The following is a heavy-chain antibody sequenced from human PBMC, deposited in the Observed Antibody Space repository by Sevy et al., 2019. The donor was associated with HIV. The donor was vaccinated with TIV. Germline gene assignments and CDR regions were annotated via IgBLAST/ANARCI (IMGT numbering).Heavy chain of an antibody. CDR3: ARAGYYYDSRGYYGGDYFDY. CDR1: GFTFSDYY. CDR2: ISSSSSYT. D-gene: IGHD3-22*01. Sequence: GGSLRLSCAASGFTFSDYYMSWIRQAPGKGLEWVSYISSSSSYTNYADSVKGRFTISRDNAKNSLYLQMNSLRAEDTAVYYCARAGYYYDSRGYYGGDYFDYWGQGTLVTVSS. V-gene: IGHV3-11*06. J-gene: IGHJ4*02.